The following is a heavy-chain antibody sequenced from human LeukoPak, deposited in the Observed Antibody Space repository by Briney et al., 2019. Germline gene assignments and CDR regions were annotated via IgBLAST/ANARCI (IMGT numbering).Heavy chain of an antibody. CDR3: ARIGYNNYAFDI. D-gene: IGHD1-1*01. CDR1: GFTFSSYE. CDR2: ISSSGSTK. Sequence: PGGSLRLSCAASGFTFSSYEMNWVRQAPGKGLEWVSYISSSGSTKYYADSVKGRFTISRDNAKNSLYLQMNSLRAEDTAVYYCARIGYNNYAFDIWGQGTMVTVSS. J-gene: IGHJ3*02. V-gene: IGHV3-48*03.